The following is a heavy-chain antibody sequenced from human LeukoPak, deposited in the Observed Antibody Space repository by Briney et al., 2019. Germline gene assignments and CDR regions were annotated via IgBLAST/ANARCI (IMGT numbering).Heavy chain of an antibody. J-gene: IGHJ3*02. V-gene: IGHV3-7*01. CDR2: IKEDGSEK. D-gene: IGHD5-18*01. CDR3: ARDWRAMNAFDI. CDR1: GFTFSSYW. Sequence: GGSLRLSCAASGFTFSSYWMTWVRQAPGKGLEWLANIKEDGSEKYYVDSVKGRFTISRDNAKNSLYLQMSSLRAEDMAVYYCARDWRAMNAFDIWGQGTMVTVSS.